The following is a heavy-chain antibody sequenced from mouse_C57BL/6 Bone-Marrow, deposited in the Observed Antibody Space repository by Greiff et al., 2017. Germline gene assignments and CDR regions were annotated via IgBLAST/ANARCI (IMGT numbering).Heavy chain of an antibody. CDR1: GFSLTSYA. Sequence: VKLMESGPGLVAPSQSLSITCTVSGFSLTSYAISWVSQPPGKGLEWLGVIWTGGGTNYNSALKSRLSISKDNSKSQVFLNMNSLQTDDTARYYCARNRGGYYPLFAYWGQGTLVTVSA. CDR3: ARNRGGYYPLFAY. J-gene: IGHJ3*01. D-gene: IGHD2-3*01. CDR2: IWTGGGT. V-gene: IGHV2-9-1*01.